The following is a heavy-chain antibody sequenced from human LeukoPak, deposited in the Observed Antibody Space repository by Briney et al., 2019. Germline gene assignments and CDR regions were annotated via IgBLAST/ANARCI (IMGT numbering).Heavy chain of an antibody. CDR3: ARGSTYSSGWYTGFDY. Sequence: GGSLRLSCTVSGFTVSSNSWNWVRQAPGKGLEWVSSITSSSSYIYYADSVKGRFTISRDNAKKSVYLQMNSLRAEDTAVYYCARGSTYSSGWYTGFDYWGQGTLVTVSS. J-gene: IGHJ4*02. V-gene: IGHV3-21*01. CDR1: GFTVSSNS. D-gene: IGHD6-19*01. CDR2: ITSSSSYI.